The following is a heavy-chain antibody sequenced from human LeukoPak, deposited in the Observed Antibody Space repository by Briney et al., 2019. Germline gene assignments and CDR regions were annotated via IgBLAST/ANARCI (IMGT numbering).Heavy chain of an antibody. CDR1: GFTFSSYD. D-gene: IGHD6-25*01. CDR2: ISYDGSNK. Sequence: PGGSLRLSCAASGFTFSSYDMYWVRQAPGKGLEWVAVISYDGSNKYYADSVKGRFTISRDNSKNTLYLQMNSLRAEDTAVYYCARGKAGHYFDYWGQGTLVTVSS. CDR3: ARGKAGHYFDY. V-gene: IGHV3-30*19. J-gene: IGHJ4*02.